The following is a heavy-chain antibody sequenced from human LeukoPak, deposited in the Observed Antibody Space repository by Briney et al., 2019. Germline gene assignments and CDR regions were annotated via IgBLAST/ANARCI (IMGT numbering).Heavy chain of an antibody. V-gene: IGHV3-49*04. J-gene: IGHJ5*02. CDR1: GFIFGDYA. CDR2: IRSKAYGGTT. D-gene: IGHD1-26*01. Sequence: GGSLRLSCTGTGFIFGDYAMTWVRQTPGTGLEWLGFIRSKAYGGTTEYAASVKGRFTISRDDSKSIAYLQMNSLKTEDTAVYYCTRQVGATSRGWFDPWGQGTLVTVSS. CDR3: TRQVGATSRGWFDP.